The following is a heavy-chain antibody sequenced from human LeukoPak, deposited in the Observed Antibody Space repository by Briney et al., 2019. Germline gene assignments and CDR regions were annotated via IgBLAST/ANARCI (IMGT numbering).Heavy chain of an antibody. CDR2: FYWNSGSI. CDR1: GFTFDDYA. Sequence: PGGSLRLSCAASGFTFDDYAIHWVRHAPGKGLEWVSGFYWNSGSIDYADSVKGRFTISRDNAKNSLYLQMNSLRAEDTAVYYCARWVDIVVVPAADYYYGMDVWGQGTTVTVSS. D-gene: IGHD2-2*01. CDR3: ARWVDIVVVPAADYYYGMDV. J-gene: IGHJ6*02. V-gene: IGHV3-9*01.